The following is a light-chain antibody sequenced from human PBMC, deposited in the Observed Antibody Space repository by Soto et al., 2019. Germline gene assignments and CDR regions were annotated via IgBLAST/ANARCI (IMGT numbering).Light chain of an antibody. CDR2: EVT. J-gene: IGLJ1*01. V-gene: IGLV2-8*01. Sequence: QSVLTQPPSASGSPGQSVTISCTGTSSDVGGDNYVSWYQQHPGKAPKLLIYEVTKRPSGVPDRFSGSKSGNTASLTVSGLQAEDEADYYCSSYAGSTNLIFGGGTKVTVL. CDR1: SSDVGGDNY. CDR3: SSYAGSTNLI.